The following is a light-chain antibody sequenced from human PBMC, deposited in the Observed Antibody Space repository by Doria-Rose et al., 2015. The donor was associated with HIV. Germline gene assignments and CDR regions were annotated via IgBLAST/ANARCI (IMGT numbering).Light chain of an antibody. V-gene: IGKV3-20*01. CDR1: QSFSSTY. J-gene: IGKJ1*01. CDR2: DGS. Sequence: TQSPGTLSLSPGERATLSCRASQSFSSTYLARYQQKPGQAPSLLIYDGSTRATGVPDRFSASGSGTDFTLTINRLEPEDFALYYCHQYGTSWTFGQGTKVEV. CDR3: HQYGTSWT.